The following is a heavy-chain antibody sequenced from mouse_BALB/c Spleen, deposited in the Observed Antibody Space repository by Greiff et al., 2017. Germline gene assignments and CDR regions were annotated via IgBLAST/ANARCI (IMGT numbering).Heavy chain of an antibody. J-gene: IGHJ1*01. Sequence: EVQLVESGGDLVKPGGSLKLSCAASGFTFSSYGMSWVRQTPDKRLEWVATISSGGSYTYYPDSVKGRFTISRDNAKNTLYLQMISLKSEDTAMYYCARHFNDYDGYWYFDVWGAGTTVTVSS. V-gene: IGHV5-6*01. CDR1: GFTFSSYG. CDR3: ARHFNDYDGYWYFDV. D-gene: IGHD2-4*01. CDR2: ISSGGSYT.